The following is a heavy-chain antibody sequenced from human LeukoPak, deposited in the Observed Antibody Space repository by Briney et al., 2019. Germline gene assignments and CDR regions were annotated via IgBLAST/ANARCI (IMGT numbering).Heavy chain of an antibody. CDR1: GFTFSNAW. Sequence: GGSLRLSCAASGFTFSNAWMSWVRQAPGKGLEWVGRIKRKNDGGTTDYAAPVKGRFTISRDDSKNTLYLQMNSLRAEDTAVYYCAKVSGSSSFARGNWYFDLWGRGTLVTVSS. CDR3: AKVSGSSSFARGNWYFDL. CDR2: IKRKNDGGTT. J-gene: IGHJ2*01. D-gene: IGHD6-13*01. V-gene: IGHV3-15*01.